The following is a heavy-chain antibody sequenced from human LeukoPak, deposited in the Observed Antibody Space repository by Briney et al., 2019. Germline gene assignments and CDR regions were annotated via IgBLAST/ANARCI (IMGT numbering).Heavy chain of an antibody. Sequence: GGSLRLSCAASGFTFSSYGMHWVRQAPGKGLEWVAVIWYDGSNKYYADSVKGRFTISRDNSKNTLYLQMNSLRAEDTAVYYCARARIAVAGTAFQYYFDYWGQGTLVTVSS. J-gene: IGHJ4*02. CDR3: ARARIAVAGTAFQYYFDY. CDR1: GFTFSSYG. V-gene: IGHV3-33*01. D-gene: IGHD6-19*01. CDR2: IWYDGSNK.